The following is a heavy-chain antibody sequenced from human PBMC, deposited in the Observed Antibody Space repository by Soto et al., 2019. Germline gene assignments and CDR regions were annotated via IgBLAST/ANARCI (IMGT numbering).Heavy chain of an antibody. CDR2: INPNDGST. J-gene: IGHJ4*02. CDR1: GYTFTNYY. V-gene: IGHV1-46*01. Sequence: SRASGYTFTNYYMNWVRQAPGQGLEWMGIINPNDGSTTYAQKFQGRVIMTTDTSTRTVYMELSSLRSEDTAVYYCARGGFDHYCHYWGQGTLVTVSS. CDR3: ARGGFDHYCHY. D-gene: IGHD5-12*01.